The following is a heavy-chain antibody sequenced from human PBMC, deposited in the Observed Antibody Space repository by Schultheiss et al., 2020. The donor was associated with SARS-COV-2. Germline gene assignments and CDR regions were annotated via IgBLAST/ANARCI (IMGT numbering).Heavy chain of an antibody. D-gene: IGHD5-24*01. CDR3: ARDQIYSRDGYTIPSYYFDY. J-gene: IGHJ4*02. Sequence: GGSLRLSCAASGFTFSRYAMHWVRQAPGKGLEWVSYISSSGSTIYYADSVKGRFTISRDNAKNSLYLQMNSLRDEDTAVYYCARDQIYSRDGYTIPSYYFDYWGQGTLVTVSS. CDR1: GFTFSRYA. CDR2: ISSSGSTI. V-gene: IGHV3-48*02.